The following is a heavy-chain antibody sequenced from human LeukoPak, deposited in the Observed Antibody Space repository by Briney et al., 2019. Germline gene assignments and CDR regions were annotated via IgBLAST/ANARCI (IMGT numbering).Heavy chain of an antibody. J-gene: IGHJ4*02. CDR1: GYTFTGYT. V-gene: IGHV1-2*02. CDR2: INSNSGGT. CDR3: ANWVRDSSGYRDY. D-gene: IGHD3-22*01. Sequence: ASVKVSCTASGYTFTGYTTHWVRQAPGQGLEWMGWINSNSGGTKYAQKFQGRVTMTRDTSISTAYMELSRLRSDDTAVYYCANWVRDSSGYRDYWGQGTLVTVSS.